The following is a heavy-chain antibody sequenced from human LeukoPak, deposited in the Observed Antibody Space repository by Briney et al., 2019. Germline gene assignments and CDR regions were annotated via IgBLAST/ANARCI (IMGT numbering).Heavy chain of an antibody. CDR1: GFTFRNYG. D-gene: IGHD6-6*01. CDR2: ISSTSSNI. J-gene: IGHJ4*02. CDR3: ARGGAARPDY. Sequence: GGSLRLSCAASGFTFRNYGMNWVRQAPGKGLEWVSYISSTSSNIAYADSVKGRFTISRDNVKNSLYLQVNSLRPEDTSVYYCARGGAARPDYWGQGTLVTVSS. V-gene: IGHV3-48*04.